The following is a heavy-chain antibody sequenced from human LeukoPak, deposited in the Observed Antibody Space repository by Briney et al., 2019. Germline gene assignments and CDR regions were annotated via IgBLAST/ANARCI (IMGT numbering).Heavy chain of an antibody. V-gene: IGHV4-59*08. CDR1: GDSITGYY. CDR3: ARMYSSSSFFDY. J-gene: IGHJ4*02. D-gene: IGHD6-6*01. CDR2: IHSSGVT. Sequence: SETLSLTCTVSGDSITGYYYNWIRQPPGKGLEWIAYIHSSGVTKYNPSLKSRVTISVDTSNTHSSLKLTSVPAADTAVYFCARMYSSSSFFDYWGQGILVTVSS.